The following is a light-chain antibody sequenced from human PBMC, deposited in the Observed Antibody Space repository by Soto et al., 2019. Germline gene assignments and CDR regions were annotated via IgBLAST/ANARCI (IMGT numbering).Light chain of an antibody. Sequence: DLKRAQSPSSLYLCVRDIITISCRASQGIRNDLGWYQQKPGKAPKRLIYAASSLQSGVPSRFSVCGPGTEYALALRSRHSGGFATYFCVGHSSDPATFAEGTKVDIK. V-gene: IGKV1-17*01. CDR3: VGHSSDPAT. J-gene: IGKJ2*01. CDR1: QGIRND. CDR2: AAS.